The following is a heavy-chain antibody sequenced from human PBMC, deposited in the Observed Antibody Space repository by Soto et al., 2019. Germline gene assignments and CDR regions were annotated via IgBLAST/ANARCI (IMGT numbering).Heavy chain of an antibody. V-gene: IGHV3-11*06. J-gene: IGHJ3*02. Sequence: RFTISRDNAKNSLYLQMNSLRAEDTAVYYCARDILPPAMHAFDIWPQGTMVTVSS. CDR3: ARDILPPAMHAFDI. D-gene: IGHD2-2*01.